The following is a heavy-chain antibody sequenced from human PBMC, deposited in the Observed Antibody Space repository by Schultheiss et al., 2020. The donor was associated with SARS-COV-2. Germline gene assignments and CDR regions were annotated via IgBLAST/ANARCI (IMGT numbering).Heavy chain of an antibody. CDR2: IWYDGSNK. CDR1: GFTVSSNY. CDR3: ARDSSGWSGILLY. Sequence: GGSLRLSCAASGFTVSSNYMSWVRQAPGKGLEWVAVIWYDGSNKYYADSVKGRFTISRDNSKNTLYLQMNSLRAEDTAVYYCARDSSGWSGILLYWGQGTLVTVSS. D-gene: IGHD6-19*01. V-gene: IGHV3-33*08. J-gene: IGHJ4*02.